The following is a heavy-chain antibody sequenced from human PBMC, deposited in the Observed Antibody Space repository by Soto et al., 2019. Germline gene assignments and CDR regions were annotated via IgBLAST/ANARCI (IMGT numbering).Heavy chain of an antibody. CDR1: GGSISSSSYY. CDR2: IYYSGST. J-gene: IGHJ3*02. Sequence: QLQLQESGPGLVKPSETLSLTCTVSGGSISSSSYYWGGIRQPPGKGLEWIGSIYYSGSTYYNPSLKSRVTISVDTSKNQFSQKLSSVTAADTAVYYCARHPNRELVGIDAFDIWGQGTMVTVSS. CDR3: ARHPNRELVGIDAFDI. D-gene: IGHD1-26*01. V-gene: IGHV4-39*01.